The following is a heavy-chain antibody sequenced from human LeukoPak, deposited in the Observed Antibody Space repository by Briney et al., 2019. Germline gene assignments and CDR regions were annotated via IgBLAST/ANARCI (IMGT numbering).Heavy chain of an antibody. CDR1: GYTFTGYY. J-gene: IGHJ4*02. CDR3: ARVCVTMVRGVIRPPCY. Sequence: ASVKVSCKASGYTFTGYYMHWVRQAPGQGLEWMGWINPNSGGTNYAQKFQGRVTMTRDTSISTAYMELSRLRSDDTAVYYCARVCVTMVRGVIRPPCYRGQGTLVTVSS. D-gene: IGHD3-10*01. CDR2: INPNSGGT. V-gene: IGHV1-2*02.